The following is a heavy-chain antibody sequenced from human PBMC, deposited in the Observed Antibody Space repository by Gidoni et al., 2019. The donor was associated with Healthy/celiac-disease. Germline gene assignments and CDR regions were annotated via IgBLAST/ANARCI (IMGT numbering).Heavy chain of an antibody. CDR1: GFSLSTSGVG. Sequence: QITLKESGPTLVKPTQTLTLTCTFSGFSLSTSGVGVGWIRQPPGKALEWLALIYWNDDKRYSPSLKSRLTITKDTSKNQVVLTMTNMDPVDTATYYCAHRSDYGDYPDAFDIWGQGTMVTVSS. V-gene: IGHV2-5*01. CDR2: IYWNDDK. CDR3: AHRSDYGDYPDAFDI. J-gene: IGHJ3*02. D-gene: IGHD4-17*01.